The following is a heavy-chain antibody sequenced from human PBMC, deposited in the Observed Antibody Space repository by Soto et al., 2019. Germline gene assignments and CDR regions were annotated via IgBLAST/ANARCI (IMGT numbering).Heavy chain of an antibody. CDR2: IAPHSGRT. J-gene: IGHJ4*02. V-gene: IGHV1-18*04. CDR1: GYAFTSYG. D-gene: IGHD3-10*01. Sequence: QVQLVQSGPKVKNPGASVRVSCVASGYAFTSYGVNWVRQAPGQGLEWMGWIAPHSGRTTYLPKFQGRVTMTADVSTNTAYIELRSLKSDDTGTYFCARAATGSYHSAYWGQGTVVTVSS. CDR3: ARAATGSYHSAY.